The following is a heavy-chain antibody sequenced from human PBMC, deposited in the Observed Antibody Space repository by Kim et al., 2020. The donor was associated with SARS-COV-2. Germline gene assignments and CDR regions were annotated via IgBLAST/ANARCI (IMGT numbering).Heavy chain of an antibody. D-gene: IGHD6-13*01. Sequence: SETLSLTCAVYGGSFSGYYWSWIRQPPGKGLEWIGEINHSGSTNYNPSLKSRVTISVDTSKNQFSLKLSSVTAADTAVYYCARGPPVYSSSRAIDYWGQGTLVTVSS. V-gene: IGHV4-34*01. CDR1: GGSFSGYY. J-gene: IGHJ4*02. CDR2: INHSGST. CDR3: ARGPPVYSSSRAIDY.